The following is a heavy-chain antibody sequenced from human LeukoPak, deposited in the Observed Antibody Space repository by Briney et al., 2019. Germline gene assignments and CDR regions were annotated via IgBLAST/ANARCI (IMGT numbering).Heavy chain of an antibody. CDR2: IYYDGYT. V-gene: IGHV4-30-4*01. CDR1: GGSISIGDYY. J-gene: IGHJ4*02. Sequence: SETLSLTCTVSGGSISIGDYYCGWIRQPPGEGLEWIGYIYYDGYTYYNPSLKSRVTISVDTSKNQFSLKLSSVTAADTAVNYCARELPAENYFDFWGQGTLVTVPS. CDR3: ARELPAENYFDF.